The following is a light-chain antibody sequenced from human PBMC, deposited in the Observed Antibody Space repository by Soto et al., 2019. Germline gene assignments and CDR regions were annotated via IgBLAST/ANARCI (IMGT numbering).Light chain of an antibody. CDR2: KAS. J-gene: IGKJ4*01. V-gene: IGKV1-5*03. Sequence: DIQMTQSPSTLSASVGDRVTITCRASQTIKTLLAWYQQKPGKAPKLLIYKASDLENGVPSRFSGSGSGTEFTLTISSLQPDDFATYYCQQFNSYSLTFGGGTTVEI. CDR1: QTIKTL. CDR3: QQFNSYSLT.